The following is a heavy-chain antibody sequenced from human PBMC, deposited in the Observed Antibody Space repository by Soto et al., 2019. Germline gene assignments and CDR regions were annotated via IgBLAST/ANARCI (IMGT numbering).Heavy chain of an antibody. CDR2: IHHTGST. CDR3: ARGYSSSSGRGSLLDY. CDR1: GYSISSGFY. D-gene: IGHD6-6*01. J-gene: IGHJ4*02. Sequence: ASETLSLTCVVSGYSISSGFYWGWIRQSPGKGLEWIGNIHHTGSTYYNPSLKSRVTISVDTSKNQFSLNLSSVTAADTALYYCARGYSSSSGRGSLLDYWGQGTLVTVSS. V-gene: IGHV4-38-2*01.